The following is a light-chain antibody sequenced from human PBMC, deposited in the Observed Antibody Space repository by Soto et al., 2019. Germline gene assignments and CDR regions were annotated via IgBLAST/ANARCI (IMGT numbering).Light chain of an antibody. CDR2: GAS. CDR1: QSVSTN. CDR3: QHYNNWPPWT. J-gene: IGKJ1*01. V-gene: IGKV3-15*01. Sequence: EVLMTQSPATLSVSPGERATLSCRASQSVSTNLAWYQQKPGQAPRLLIYGASTRATGVPARFSGSGSGTEFTLTINRLQSDDFAVYYCQHYNNWPPWTVGQGTKVEIK.